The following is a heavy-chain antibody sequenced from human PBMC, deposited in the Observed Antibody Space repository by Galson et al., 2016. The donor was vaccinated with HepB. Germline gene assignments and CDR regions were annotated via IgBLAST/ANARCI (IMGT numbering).Heavy chain of an antibody. CDR3: ARGRGTYGSSTGVDF. D-gene: IGHD6-19*01. V-gene: IGHV4-31*03. CDR1: GGSISSGADY. CDR2: IYYSGRT. Sequence: TLSLTCSVSGGSISSGADYWSWIRHHPVKGLEWIGYIYYSGRTSYNPSLKSRITMSADRSKNQFSLRLTSVTVADAAVYYCARGRGTYGSSTGVDFWGQGLLVSVSS. J-gene: IGHJ4*02.